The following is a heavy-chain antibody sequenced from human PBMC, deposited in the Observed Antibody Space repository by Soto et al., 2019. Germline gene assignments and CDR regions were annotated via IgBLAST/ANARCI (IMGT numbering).Heavy chain of an antibody. D-gene: IGHD3-10*01. CDR3: AKDRTFGDYDGAFEI. V-gene: IGHV3-23*01. J-gene: IGHJ3*02. CDR1: GFSFSTYA. Sequence: EVQLLESGGGLIQPGGSLRLSCAASGFSFSTYAMSWVRQAPGKGPEWVAVISAGGGSTHYADSVKGRFTISRDNSKNTVDQQISCQRAEDTAVYYYAKDRTFGDYDGAFEIWGRGTKVTVSS. CDR2: ISAGGGST.